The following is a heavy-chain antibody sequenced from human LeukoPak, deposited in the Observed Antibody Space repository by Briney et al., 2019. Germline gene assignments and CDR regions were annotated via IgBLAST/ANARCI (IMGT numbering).Heavy chain of an antibody. D-gene: IGHD1-1*01. J-gene: IGHJ6*03. CDR3: ARAAPQANWNYDYYYYMDV. Sequence: KASETLSLTCAVYGGSFSGYYWSWIRQPPGKGLEWIGEINHSGSTNYNPSLKSRVTMSVDTSKNQFSLKLSSVTAADTAVYYCARAAPQANWNYDYYYYMDVWGKGTTVTVSS. CDR2: INHSGST. CDR1: GGSFSGYY. V-gene: IGHV4-34*01.